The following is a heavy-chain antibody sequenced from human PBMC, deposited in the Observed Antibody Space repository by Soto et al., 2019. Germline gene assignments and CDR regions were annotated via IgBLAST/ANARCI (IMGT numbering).Heavy chain of an antibody. CDR1: GYTFTSYG. J-gene: IGHJ6*02. CDR2: ISAYNGNT. V-gene: IGHV1-18*04. CDR3: ARCTGGSYNTYYFYYGMDV. D-gene: IGHD2-15*01. Sequence: ASVKVSCKASGYTFTSYGISWVRQAPGQGLDWMGWISAYNGNTKYAQDLQGRVTMTTDTSTSTAYMELRSLRSDDTAVYYCARCTGGSYNTYYFYYGMDVWGQGTTVTVSS.